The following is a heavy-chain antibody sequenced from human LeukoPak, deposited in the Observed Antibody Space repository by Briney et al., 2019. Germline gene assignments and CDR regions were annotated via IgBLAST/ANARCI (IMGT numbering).Heavy chain of an antibody. D-gene: IGHD2/OR15-2a*01. CDR3: ARDLDRVRGLLLLDY. V-gene: IGHV1-18*01. J-gene: IGHJ4*02. Sequence: GASVKVSCKASGYTFTSYGISWVRQAPGQGLEWMGWISAYNGNTNYAQKLQGRVTMTTDTSTSTAYMELRSLRSDDTAVYYCARDLDRVRGLLLLDYWGQGTLVTVSS. CDR1: GYTFTSYG. CDR2: ISAYNGNT.